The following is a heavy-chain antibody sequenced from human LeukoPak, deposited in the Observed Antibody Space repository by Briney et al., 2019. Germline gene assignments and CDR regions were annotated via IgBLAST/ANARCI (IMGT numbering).Heavy chain of an antibody. J-gene: IGHJ4*02. CDR1: GFTFSSYA. V-gene: IGHV3-30-3*01. CDR3: ARDLVGHPPEYYFDY. D-gene: IGHD2-2*01. Sequence: PGRSLRLSCAASGFTFSSYAMHWVRQAPGKGLEWVAVISYDGSNKCYADSVKGRFTISRDNSKNTLYLQMNSLRAEDTAVCYCARDLVGHPPEYYFDYWGQGTLVTVSS. CDR2: ISYDGSNK.